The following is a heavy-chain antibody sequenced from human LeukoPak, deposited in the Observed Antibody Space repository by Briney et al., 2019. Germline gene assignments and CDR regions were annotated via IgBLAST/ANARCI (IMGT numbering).Heavy chain of an antibody. D-gene: IGHD3-3*01. CDR3: ARVAFWRASFGI. CDR1: GGTFSSYA. CDR2: IIPIFGTA. Sequence: SVKVSCKASGGTFSSYAISWVRQAPGHGLEWMGGIIPIFGTANYAQKFQGRVTMTRDTSISTAYMELSRLRSDDTAVYYCARVAFWRASFGIWGQGTMVTVSS. V-gene: IGHV1-69*05. J-gene: IGHJ3*02.